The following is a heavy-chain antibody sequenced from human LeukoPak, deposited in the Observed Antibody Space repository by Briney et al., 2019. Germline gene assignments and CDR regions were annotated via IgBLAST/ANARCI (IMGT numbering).Heavy chain of an antibody. Sequence: GGSLRLSCEVSGFTVTSNYMSWVRQAPGKGLEWVSVVYPGGFTDHADSVKGRFTISRDTSKNTVYFQMNNLRAEDTAVYYCTIGVVIWRMDVWGQGTTVAVSS. J-gene: IGHJ6*02. CDR2: VYPGGFT. D-gene: IGHD3-16*02. V-gene: IGHV3-66*01. CDR1: GFTVTSNY. CDR3: TIGVVIWRMDV.